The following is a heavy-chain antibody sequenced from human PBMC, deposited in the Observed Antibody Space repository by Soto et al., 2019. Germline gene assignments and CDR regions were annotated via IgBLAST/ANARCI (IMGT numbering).Heavy chain of an antibody. CDR3: ASDGQHQTPYSMGV. V-gene: IGHV3-33*01. Sequence: QVQLVESGGGVVQPGRSLRLSCAVSGFTFSNHAMHWVRQAPGKGLEWVAQIWFDGSNKYSEDPVKGRFTISRDNSKNKFYFQMNSLRDEDTGVYYCASDGQHQTPYSMGVGGHGTRVTV. CDR2: IWFDGSNK. J-gene: IGHJ6*02. CDR1: GFTFSNHA. D-gene: IGHD2-15*01.